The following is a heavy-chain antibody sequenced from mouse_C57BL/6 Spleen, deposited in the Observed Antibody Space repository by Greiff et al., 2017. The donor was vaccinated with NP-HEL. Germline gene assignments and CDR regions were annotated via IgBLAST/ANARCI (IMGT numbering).Heavy chain of an antibody. Sequence: VQLQPPGAELVKTGASVPMSCKASDYTLPSYWLTWVRQRPGQGLEWIGYIYPGHGSTNYNEKFKSKATLTVDTSSSTAYMQLSSLTSEDSAVYYCARSPYYYGSPYYFDDWGQGTTRTVSS. J-gene: IGHJ2*01. D-gene: IGHD1-1*01. CDR1: DYTLPSYW. V-gene: IGHV1-55*01. CDR2: IYPGHGST. CDR3: ARSPYYYGSPYYFDD.